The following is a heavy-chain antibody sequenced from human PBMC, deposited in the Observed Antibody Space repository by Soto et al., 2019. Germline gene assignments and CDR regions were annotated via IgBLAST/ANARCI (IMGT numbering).Heavy chain of an antibody. CDR1: GGSISSYY. V-gene: IGHV4-59*08. D-gene: IGHD3-22*01. J-gene: IGHJ5*02. CDR2: IYYSGST. CDR3: ARLHYDSSGYYEQPGFDP. Sequence: PSETLSLTCTVSGGSISSYYWSWIRQPPGKGLEWIGYIYYSGSTNYNPSLKSRVTISVDTSKNQFSLKLSSVTAADTAVYYCARLHYDSSGYYEQPGFDPWGQGTLVTVSS.